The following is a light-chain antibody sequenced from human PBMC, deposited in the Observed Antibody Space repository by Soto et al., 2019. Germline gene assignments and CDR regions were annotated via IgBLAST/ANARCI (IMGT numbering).Light chain of an antibody. Sequence: DIQMTQSPSSLSASVGDRVTITCRASQTISTYLNWYQQNPGKAPKLLIYAASSLQSVVTSRFSGSGSGTDFTLTISSLQPEDFATYYCQQSSNIPYTFGQGTKLEIK. CDR3: QQSSNIPYT. CDR1: QTISTY. J-gene: IGKJ2*01. V-gene: IGKV1-39*01. CDR2: AAS.